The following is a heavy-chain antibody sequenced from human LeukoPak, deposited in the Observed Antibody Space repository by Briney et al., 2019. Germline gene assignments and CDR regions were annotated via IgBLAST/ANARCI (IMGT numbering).Heavy chain of an antibody. V-gene: IGHV3-73*01. J-gene: IGHJ4*02. CDR2: IRSKANSYAT. D-gene: IGHD3-10*01. Sequence: GGSLRLSCAASGFTFSGSAMHWVRQASGKGLEWVGRIRSKANSYATAYAASVKGRFTISRDDSKNTAYLQMNGLKTEDTAVYYCTRRVGENYYFDYWGQGTLVTVSS. CDR3: TRRVGENYYFDY. CDR1: GFTFSGSA.